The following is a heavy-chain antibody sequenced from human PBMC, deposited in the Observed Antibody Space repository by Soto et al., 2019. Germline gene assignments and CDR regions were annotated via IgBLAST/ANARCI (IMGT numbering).Heavy chain of an antibody. CDR1: GLSLISYA. CDR3: AKEEEYSSPSFDE. V-gene: IGHV3-23*01. J-gene: IGHJ4*02. CDR2: ISGSCGST. D-gene: IGHD6-6*01. Sequence: GCLRISIAASGLSLISYAMSVVRPAPGKVLEWVSAISGSCGSTYYADSVRGRFTISRDNSKNTLYLQMNSLRAEDTAVYYWAKEEEYSSPSFDEWGQGTMVTVSS.